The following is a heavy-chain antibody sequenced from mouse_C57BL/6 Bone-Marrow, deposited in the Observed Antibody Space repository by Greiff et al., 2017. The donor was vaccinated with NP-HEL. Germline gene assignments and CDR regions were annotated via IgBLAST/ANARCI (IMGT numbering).Heavy chain of an antibody. J-gene: IGHJ2*01. Sequence: VQLQQSGAELVRPGTSVKVSCKASGYAFTNYLIAWVKQRPGQGLEWIGVINPGSGGTNYNEKFKGKATLTADKSSSTAYMQLSSLTSEDSAVYFCARRDYYGSSYWYYFDYWGQGTTLTVSS. CDR1: GYAFTNYL. CDR2: INPGSGGT. CDR3: ARRDYYGSSYWYYFDY. V-gene: IGHV1-54*01. D-gene: IGHD1-1*01.